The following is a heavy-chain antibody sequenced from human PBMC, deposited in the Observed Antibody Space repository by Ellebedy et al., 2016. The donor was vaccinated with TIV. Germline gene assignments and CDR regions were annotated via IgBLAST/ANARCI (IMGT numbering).Heavy chain of an antibody. CDR2: INQDGSEQ. CDR1: GFTLNNYW. J-gene: IGHJ3*02. CDR3: ATDGSYGDYRSPTHAFVM. D-gene: IGHD4-17*01. Sequence: GESLKISCTASGFTLNNYWMTWVRQAPGKGLEWVANINQDGSEQYYVDSVQGRFTISRDNAKNSLNLQMNSVRAEDAAVYFCATDGSYGDYRSPTHAFVMWGQGTMVIVSS. V-gene: IGHV3-7*01.